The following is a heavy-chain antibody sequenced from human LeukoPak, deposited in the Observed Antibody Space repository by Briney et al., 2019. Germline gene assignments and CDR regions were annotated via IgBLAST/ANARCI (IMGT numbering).Heavy chain of an antibody. CDR3: ARVAVYDSSGYYYGLGYGMDV. J-gene: IGHJ6*02. D-gene: IGHD3-22*01. CDR1: GDSVSSNSAA. Sequence: SQTLSLTCAISGDSVSSNSAAWNWIRQSPSRGLEWLGRTYYRSKWDNDYAVSVKSGITINPDTSKNQFSLQLNSVTPEDTAVYYCARVAVYDSSGYYYGLGYGMDVWGQGTTVTVSS. CDR2: TYYRSKWDN. V-gene: IGHV6-1*01.